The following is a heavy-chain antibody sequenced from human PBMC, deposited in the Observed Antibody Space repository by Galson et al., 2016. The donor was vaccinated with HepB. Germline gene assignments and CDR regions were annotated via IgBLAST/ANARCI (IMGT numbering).Heavy chain of an antibody. CDR3: ARAPTMVTFGGLIVGDLYY. Sequence: SLRLSCAASGFTLNNLGMHWVRQAPGKGLEWVAVISYDGSNKYYADSVKGRFTISRDNTKNSLYLQMNSLRADDTAVYYCARAPTMVTFGGLIVGDLYYWGQGTLVTVSS. J-gene: IGHJ4*02. V-gene: IGHV3-30*03. D-gene: IGHD3-16*02. CDR1: GFTLNNLG. CDR2: ISYDGSNK.